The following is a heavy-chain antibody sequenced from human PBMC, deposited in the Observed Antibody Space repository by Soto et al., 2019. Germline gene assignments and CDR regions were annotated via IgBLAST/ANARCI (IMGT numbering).Heavy chain of an antibody. D-gene: IGHD2-15*01. J-gene: IGHJ4*02. CDR1: GYTFTSYY. Sequence: GASVKVSCKASGYTFTSYYMHWVRQAPGQGLEWMGIINPSGGSTSYAQKFQGRVTMTRDTSTSTVYMELSSLRSEDTAVYYCALLDCSGGSCYSGNFDYWGQGTLVTVSS. CDR3: ALLDCSGGSCYSGNFDY. CDR2: INPSGGST. V-gene: IGHV1-46*01.